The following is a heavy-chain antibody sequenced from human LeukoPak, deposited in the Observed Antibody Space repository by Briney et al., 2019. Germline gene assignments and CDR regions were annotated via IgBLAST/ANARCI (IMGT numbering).Heavy chain of an antibody. CDR3: ARELDYGMDV. J-gene: IGHJ6*02. V-gene: IGHV3-30*03. CDR1: GFTFNNYG. Sequence: GRSLRLSCAASGFTFNNYGMHWVRQAPGEGLEWVAIISYNGSNTYYADSVKGRFTISRDNSKNTLYLQMNSLRAEDTAVYYCARELDYGMDVWGQGTTVTVSS. CDR2: ISYNGSNT.